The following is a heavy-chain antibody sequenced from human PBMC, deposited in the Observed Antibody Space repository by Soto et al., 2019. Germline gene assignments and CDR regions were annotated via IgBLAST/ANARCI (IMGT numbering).Heavy chain of an antibody. CDR3: ARDPTGGYYYDSSGYYGAEYFQH. CDR1: GFTFSSYA. D-gene: IGHD3-22*01. Sequence: QVQLVESGGGVVQPGRSLRLSCAASGFTFSSYAMHWVRQAPGKGLEWVAVISYDGSNKYYADSVKGRFTISRDNSKNTLYLQMNSLSAEDTAVYYCARDPTGGYYYDSSGYYGAEYFQHWGQGTLVTVSS. J-gene: IGHJ1*01. CDR2: ISYDGSNK. V-gene: IGHV3-30-3*01.